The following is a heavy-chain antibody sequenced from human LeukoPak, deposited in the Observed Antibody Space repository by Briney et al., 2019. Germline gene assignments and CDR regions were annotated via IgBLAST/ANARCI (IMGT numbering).Heavy chain of an antibody. D-gene: IGHD5-24*01. J-gene: IGHJ4*02. CDR1: GYTFTDYY. CDR2: INPESGGT. CDR3: AREKYDSELPDY. Sequence: ASVKVSCKASGYTFTDYYMHWVRQAPGQGLEWMGWINPESGGTNSAQKFQGRVTMTRDASISTVYMELSRLTSDDTAVYYCAREKYDSELPDYWGQGTLVTVSS. V-gene: IGHV1-2*02.